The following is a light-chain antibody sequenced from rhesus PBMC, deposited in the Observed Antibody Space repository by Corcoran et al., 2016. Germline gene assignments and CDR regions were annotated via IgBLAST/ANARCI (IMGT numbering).Light chain of an antibody. CDR2: GAS. V-gene: IGKV3-42*03. CDR3: QQYTNWPLT. J-gene: IGKJ4*01. Sequence: EVVMTQSPATLSLSPGERATLSCRASQSVSSSLAWYQQKPGPAPRLLIYGASSRATGIPDRFSGSGSGTEFTLTISSLEPEDFAVYYCQQYTNWPLTFGGGTKVEIK. CDR1: QSVSSS.